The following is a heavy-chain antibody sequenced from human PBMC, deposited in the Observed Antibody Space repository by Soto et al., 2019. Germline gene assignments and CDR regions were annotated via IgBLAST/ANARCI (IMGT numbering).Heavy chain of an antibody. V-gene: IGHV4-59*01. CDR3: ASTLNRHGGYLGY. D-gene: IGHD5-12*01. J-gene: IGHJ4*02. Sequence: PSETLSLTCTVSGGSISSYYWSWIRQPPGKGLEWIGYIYYSGSTNYNPSLKSRVTISVDTSKNQFSLKLSSVTAADTAVYYCASTLNRHGGYLGYWGQGTLVTVYS. CDR1: GGSISSYY. CDR2: IYYSGST.